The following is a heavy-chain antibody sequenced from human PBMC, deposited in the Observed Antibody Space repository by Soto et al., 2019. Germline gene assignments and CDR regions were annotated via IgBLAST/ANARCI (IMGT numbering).Heavy chain of an antibody. CDR1: GGTFSSYT. Sequence: ASVKVSCKASGGTFSSYTISWVRQAPGQGLEWMGRIIPILGIANYAQKFQGRVTITADKSTSTAYMELSSLRSEDTAVYYCACGPKGYCSGGSCPGWFDPWGQGTLVTVSS. D-gene: IGHD2-15*01. CDR2: IIPILGIA. V-gene: IGHV1-69*02. CDR3: ACGPKGYCSGGSCPGWFDP. J-gene: IGHJ5*02.